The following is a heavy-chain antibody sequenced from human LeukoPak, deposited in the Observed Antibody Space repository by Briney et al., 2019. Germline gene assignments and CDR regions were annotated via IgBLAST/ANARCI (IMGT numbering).Heavy chain of an antibody. D-gene: IGHD2-15*01. V-gene: IGHV3-9*01. Sequence: GGSLRLSCTASGFTFDDYAMHRVRQAPGKGLEWVSGISWNNNNMDYADSVKGRFTISRDNAKNSLYLQMNSLRTEDTAFYFCAKDIGCSGGTCYFPNYFDYWGQGTLVTVSS. J-gene: IGHJ4*02. CDR1: GFTFDDYA. CDR3: AKDIGCSGGTCYFPNYFDY. CDR2: ISWNNNNM.